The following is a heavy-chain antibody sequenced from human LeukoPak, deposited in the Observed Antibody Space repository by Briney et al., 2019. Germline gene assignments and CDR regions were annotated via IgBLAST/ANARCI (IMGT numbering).Heavy chain of an antibody. CDR2: IYASGSN. CDR1: GGSVNSYY. CDR3: ARGDIGGSGVPMDV. Sequence: SETLSLTCTVSGGSVNSYYWSWIRQPAGKGLEWIGHIYASGSNDYNPSLKSRVTISVDTSTNQFSLKLSSVTAADTAVYYCARGDIGGSGVPMDVWGQGTTVTVSS. J-gene: IGHJ6*02. V-gene: IGHV4-4*07. D-gene: IGHD3-10*01.